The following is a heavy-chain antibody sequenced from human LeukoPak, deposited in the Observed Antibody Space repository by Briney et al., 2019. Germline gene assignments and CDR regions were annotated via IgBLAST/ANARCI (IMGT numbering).Heavy chain of an antibody. V-gene: IGHV4-61*01. CDR2: IYYSGST. D-gene: IGHD2-15*01. CDR1: GYSISSGYY. Sequence: SETLSLTCTVSGYSISSGYYWGWIRQPPGKGPEWIGYIYYSGSTNYNPSLKSRVRTSVDTSKKQFSLKLSSVTAADTAVYYCARAPRGVVVKSDTFDIWGQGTMVTVSS. J-gene: IGHJ3*02. CDR3: ARAPRGVVVKSDTFDI.